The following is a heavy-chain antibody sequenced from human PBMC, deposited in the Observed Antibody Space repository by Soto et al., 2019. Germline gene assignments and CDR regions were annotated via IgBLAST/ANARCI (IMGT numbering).Heavy chain of an antibody. D-gene: IGHD3-3*01. CDR1: GGTFSSYA. J-gene: IGHJ6*02. V-gene: IGHV1-69*13. CDR3: ARGGYDFGSGSYYYYGMDV. Sequence: SVKVSCKASGGTFSSYAISWVRQAPGQGLEWMGGIIPIFGTANYAQKFQGRVTITADESTSTAYMELSSLRSEDTAVYYCARGGYDFGSGSYYYYGMDVWGQGTTVTVSS. CDR2: IIPIFGTA.